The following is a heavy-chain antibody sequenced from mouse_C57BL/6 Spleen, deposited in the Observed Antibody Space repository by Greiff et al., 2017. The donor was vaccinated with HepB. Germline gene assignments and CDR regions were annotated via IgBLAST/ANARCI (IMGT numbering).Heavy chain of an antibody. D-gene: IGHD1-1*01. CDR1: GFTFNTYA. V-gene: IGHV10-3*01. J-gene: IGHJ2*01. CDR3: VREDGVSSYFDY. CDR2: IRSKSSNYAT. Sequence: DVMLVESGGGLVQPKGSLKLSCAASGFTFNTYAMHWVRQAPGKGLEWVARIRSKSSNYATYYADSVKDRFTISRDDSQSMLYLQMNNLKTEDTAMYYCVREDGVSSYFDYWGQGTTLTVSS.